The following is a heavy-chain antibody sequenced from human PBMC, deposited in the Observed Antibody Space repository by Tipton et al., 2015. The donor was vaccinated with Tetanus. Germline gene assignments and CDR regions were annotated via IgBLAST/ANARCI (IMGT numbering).Heavy chain of an antibody. J-gene: IGHJ4*02. CDR1: GGSISSSSYY. D-gene: IGHD4/OR15-4a*01. Sequence: TLSLTCTVSGGSISSSSYYWGWIRQPPGKGLEWIGNIFYIGSAYYNPSLRSRVTISVDTSNNQFSLKLSSVTAPDTALYYCARRVTMPSAPSRYFDYWGQGTLVTVSS. V-gene: IGHV4-39*01. CDR2: IFYIGSA. CDR3: ARRVTMPSAPSRYFDY.